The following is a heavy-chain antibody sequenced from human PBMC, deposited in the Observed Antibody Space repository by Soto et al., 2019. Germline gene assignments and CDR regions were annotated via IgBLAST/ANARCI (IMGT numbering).Heavy chain of an antibody. CDR2: ISGSGGST. D-gene: IGHD6-6*01. CDR3: AKVLGSARRHNYYYYGMDV. V-gene: IGHV3-23*01. J-gene: IGHJ6*02. Sequence: PGGSLRLSCAASGFTFSSYAMSWVRQAPGKGLEWVSAISGSGGSTYYADSVKGRFTISRDNSKNTLYLQMNSLRAEDTAVYYCAKVLGSARRHNYYYYGMDVWGQGTTVTVSS. CDR1: GFTFSSYA.